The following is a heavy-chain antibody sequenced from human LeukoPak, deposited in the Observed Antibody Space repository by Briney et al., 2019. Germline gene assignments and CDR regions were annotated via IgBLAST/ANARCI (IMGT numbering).Heavy chain of an antibody. CDR1: GGSFSGYY. Sequence: PSETLSLTCAVYGGSFSGYYWSWIRQPPGKGLEWIGEINHSGSTNYNPSLKSRVTISVDTSKNQFSLKLSSVTAADTAVYYCARGVYDYVWGSYRYTASYYFDYWGQGTLVTVSS. CDR3: ARGVYDYVWGSYRYTASYYFDY. CDR2: INHSGST. J-gene: IGHJ4*02. V-gene: IGHV4-34*01. D-gene: IGHD3-16*02.